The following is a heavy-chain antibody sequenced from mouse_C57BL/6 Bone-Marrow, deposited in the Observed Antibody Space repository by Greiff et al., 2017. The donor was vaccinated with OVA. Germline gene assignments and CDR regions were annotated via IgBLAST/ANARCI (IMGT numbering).Heavy chain of an antibody. V-gene: IGHV1-81*01. CDR2: IYPRSGNT. Sequence: VQLQESGAELARPGASVKLSCKASGYTFTSYGISWVKQRTGQGLEWIGEIYPRSGNTYYNEKFKGKATLTADKSSSTAYMELRSLTSEDSAVYFCARYYGSSYGAMDYWGQGTSVTVSS. D-gene: IGHD1-1*01. J-gene: IGHJ4*01. CDR1: GYTFTSYG. CDR3: ARYYGSSYGAMDY.